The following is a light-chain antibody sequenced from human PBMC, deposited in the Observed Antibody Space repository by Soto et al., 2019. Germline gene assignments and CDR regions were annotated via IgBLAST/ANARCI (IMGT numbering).Light chain of an antibody. CDR1: QSISTW. V-gene: IGKV1-5*01. CDR2: DAS. Sequence: DIQMTQSPSTLSASVGDRVTISCRASQSISTWLAWYQQKPGKAPKLLIYDASSLQSGVPSRFSGSGSGTEFTLTISSLQPDDFATYYCQQSYNFSRTFVQGTRWISN. J-gene: IGKJ1*01. CDR3: QQSYNFSRT.